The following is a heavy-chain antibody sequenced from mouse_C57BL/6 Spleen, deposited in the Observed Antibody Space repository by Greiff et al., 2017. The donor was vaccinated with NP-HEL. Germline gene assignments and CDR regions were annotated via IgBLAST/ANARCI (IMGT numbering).Heavy chain of an antibody. D-gene: IGHD3-2*02. V-gene: IGHV2-9-1*01. CDR1: GFSLTSYA. Sequence: VKVVESGPGLVAPSQSLSITCTVSGFSLTSYAISWVRQPPGKGLEWLGVIWTGGGTNYNSALKSRLSISKDNSKSQVFLKMNSLQTDDTARYYCARISTAQATVPYYFDYWGQGTTLTVSS. CDR3: ARISTAQATVPYYFDY. J-gene: IGHJ2*01. CDR2: IWTGGGT.